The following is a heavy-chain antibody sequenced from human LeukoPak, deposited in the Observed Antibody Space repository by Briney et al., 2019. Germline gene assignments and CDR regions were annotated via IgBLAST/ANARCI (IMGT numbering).Heavy chain of an antibody. D-gene: IGHD6-13*01. CDR1: GFTFSSYA. CDR2: ISGSGGST. CDR3: ARGRDSSTFFDY. J-gene: IGHJ4*02. Sequence: GGSLRLSCAASGFTFSSYAMSWVRQAPGKGLEWVSAISGSGGSTYYADSVEGRFTISRDNSRNMLYLQMSSLRAEDTALYYCARGRDSSTFFDYWGQGTLVTVSS. V-gene: IGHV3-23*01.